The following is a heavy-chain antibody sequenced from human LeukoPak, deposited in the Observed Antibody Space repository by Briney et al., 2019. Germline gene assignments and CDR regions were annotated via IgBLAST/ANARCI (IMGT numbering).Heavy chain of an antibody. V-gene: IGHV3-7*01. Sequence: GGSLRLSCAASGFTFSSSWMAWVRQAPGKGLEWVGNIKEDGTAKNYVVSVRGRFTISRDNAKNSLYLQMNSLRGEDTAVYYCARTEGEYQLLSYFDYWGQGTLVTVSS. CDR1: GFTFSSSW. CDR2: IKEDGTAK. J-gene: IGHJ4*02. D-gene: IGHD2-2*01. CDR3: ARTEGEYQLLSYFDY.